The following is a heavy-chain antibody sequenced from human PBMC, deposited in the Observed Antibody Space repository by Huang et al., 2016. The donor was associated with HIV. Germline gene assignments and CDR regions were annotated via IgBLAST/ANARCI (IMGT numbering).Heavy chain of an antibody. Sequence: QVQLQESGPGLVKPSETLSLTCTVSGGSISSYYWSWIRQPAGKGLEWSGRIYTSGSTNYNPSLKSRVTMSVDTAKNQFSLKLSSVTAADTAVDYCARGGELLWFGEPGGWFDPWGQGTLVTVSS. D-gene: IGHD3-10*01. CDR1: GGSISSYY. J-gene: IGHJ5*02. CDR3: ARGGELLWFGEPGGWFDP. CDR2: IYTSGST. V-gene: IGHV4-4*07.